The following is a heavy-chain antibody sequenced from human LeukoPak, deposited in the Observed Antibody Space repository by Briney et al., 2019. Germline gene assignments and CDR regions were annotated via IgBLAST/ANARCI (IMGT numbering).Heavy chain of an antibody. CDR1: GFTVSSNY. V-gene: IGHV3-53*01. CDR3: ARREPSGRYYIN. Sequence: PGGSLRLSCAASGFTVSSNYMSWVRQAPGKGLEWVSVIYSSGSTYYADSVKGRFTISKDNSKNTLYLQMNSRRAEDTAVYYCARREPSGRYYINWGQGTLVTVSS. D-gene: IGHD1-26*01. J-gene: IGHJ4*02. CDR2: IYSSGST.